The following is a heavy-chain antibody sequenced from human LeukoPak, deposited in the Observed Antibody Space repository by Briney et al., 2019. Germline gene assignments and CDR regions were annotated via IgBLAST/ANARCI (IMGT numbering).Heavy chain of an antibody. CDR1: GGSFSGYY. V-gene: IGHV4-34*01. CDR2: INHSGST. J-gene: IGHJ4*02. CDR3: ARGAVAGPRTFDY. Sequence: SETLSLTCAVYGGSFSGYYWSWIRQPPGKGLEWIGEINHSGSTNYSPSLKSRVTISVDTSKNQFSLKLSSVTAADTAVYYCARGAVAGPRTFDYWGQGTLVTVSS. D-gene: IGHD6-19*01.